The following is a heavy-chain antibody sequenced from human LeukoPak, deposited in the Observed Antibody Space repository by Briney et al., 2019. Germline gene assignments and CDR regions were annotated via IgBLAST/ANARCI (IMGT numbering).Heavy chain of an antibody. CDR2: INPNSGGT. Sequence: GASVKVSCKASGYTFTDYYMHWVRQAPGQGLEWMGWINPNSGGTKFPQKFQGRVTMTRDTSIGTVYMELSSLRSDDTAVYYCARDDRWNYSNYWSQGTLVTVSS. V-gene: IGHV1-2*02. J-gene: IGHJ4*02. CDR3: ARDDRWNYSNY. CDR1: GYTFTDYY. D-gene: IGHD1-7*01.